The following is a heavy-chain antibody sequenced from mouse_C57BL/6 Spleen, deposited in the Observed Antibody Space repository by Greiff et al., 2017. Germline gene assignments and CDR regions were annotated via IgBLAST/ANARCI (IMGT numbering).Heavy chain of an antibody. Sequence: EVQLQQSGPELVKPGASVKIPCKASGYTFTDYNMDWVKQSHGKSLEWIGAINPNNGGPFYQQKLKGKATLTVDKSSSTAYMGLRSRTSDDTAVYYCAREGPYYNYAMDYWGQGTSGTVSS. CDR3: AREGPYYNYAMDY. D-gene: IGHD1-1*01. CDR1: GYTFTDYN. J-gene: IGHJ4*01. V-gene: IGHV1-18*01. CDR2: INPNNGGP.